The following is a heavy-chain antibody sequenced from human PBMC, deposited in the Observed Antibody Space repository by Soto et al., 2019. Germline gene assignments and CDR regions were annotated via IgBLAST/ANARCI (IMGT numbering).Heavy chain of an antibody. Sequence: SETLCLTCTVSGGSISSGGYYWSWIRQHPGKGLEWIGYIYYSGITYYNPSLKSRVTISVDTSKNQFSLKLSSVTAADTAVYYCARVTGLGKDYYDSSGLFDYWGQGTLVTVSS. J-gene: IGHJ4*02. D-gene: IGHD3-22*01. CDR3: ARVTGLGKDYYDSSGLFDY. V-gene: IGHV4-31*03. CDR2: IYYSGIT. CDR1: GGSISSGGYY.